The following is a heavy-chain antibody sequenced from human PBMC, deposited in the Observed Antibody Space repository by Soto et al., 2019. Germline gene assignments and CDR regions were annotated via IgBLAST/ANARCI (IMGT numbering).Heavy chain of an antibody. D-gene: IGHD6-19*01. CDR2: IWYDGSKK. CDR3: AREGAVAGSQDF. V-gene: IGHV3-33*01. Sequence: SCKASGYTFTSYDINWVRQAPGKGLEWVALIWYDGSKKYYADSVKGRFTVSRDNINSTLYLEMNSLRVEDSAVYYCAREGAVAGSQDFWGQGTLVTVSS. CDR1: GYTFTSYD. J-gene: IGHJ4*02.